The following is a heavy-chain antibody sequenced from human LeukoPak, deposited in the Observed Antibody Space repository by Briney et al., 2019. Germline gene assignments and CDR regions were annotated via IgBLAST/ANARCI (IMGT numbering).Heavy chain of an antibody. CDR3: ARGHGWFDP. Sequence: GGSLRLSFPASGFSFSDSWMTWVRQAPGKGLEWVANIEQYGSEKNYVDSVKGRFTISRDNAKNSLYLQMNILRAEDTAVYYCARGHGWFDPWGQGTLVTVSS. J-gene: IGHJ5*02. CDR1: GFSFSDSW. V-gene: IGHV3-7*05. CDR2: IEQYGSEK.